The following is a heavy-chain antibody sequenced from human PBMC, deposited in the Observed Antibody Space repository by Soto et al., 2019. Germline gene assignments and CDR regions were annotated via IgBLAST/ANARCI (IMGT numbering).Heavy chain of an antibody. CDR2: MNPEETTT. D-gene: IGHD1-1*01. Sequence: GGSLRLSCEASGFTFRTFWMHWVRQAPGEGLVWVSRMNPEETTTNYADSVRGRFTISRDNAKNTLFLQMNSLRPGDTAVYYCAKGGLEPFEFWGQGTLVTVSS. CDR1: GFTFRTFW. CDR3: AKGGLEPFEF. V-gene: IGHV3-74*01. J-gene: IGHJ4*02.